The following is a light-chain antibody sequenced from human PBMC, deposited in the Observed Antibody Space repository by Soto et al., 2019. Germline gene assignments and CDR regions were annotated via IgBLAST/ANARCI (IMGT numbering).Light chain of an antibody. V-gene: IGKV3-15*01. CDR3: EEYNNWPPWT. CDR1: QSVSNN. Sequence: ILMTQSPATLSVSPGERATLSCRASQSVSNNLAWYQQKPGQAPRLRIYDASTRATGIPARFSGSGSGTEFTLTITALQSEDFAVYYCEEYNNWPPWTFGQGTKVEIK. CDR2: DAS. J-gene: IGKJ1*01.